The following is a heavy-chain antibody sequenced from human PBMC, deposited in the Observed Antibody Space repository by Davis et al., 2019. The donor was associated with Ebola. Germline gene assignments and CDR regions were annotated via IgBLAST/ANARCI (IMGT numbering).Heavy chain of an antibody. CDR2: IRYDGSNK. CDR3: ARAVASPSDY. Sequence: PGGSLRLSCAASGFTFSSYGMHWVRQAPGKGLEWVAFIRYDGSNKYYADSVKGRFTISRDNAKNSLYLQMNSLRAEDTAVYYCARAVASPSDYWGQGTLVTVSS. D-gene: IGHD2-15*01. V-gene: IGHV3-30*02. J-gene: IGHJ4*02. CDR1: GFTFSSYG.